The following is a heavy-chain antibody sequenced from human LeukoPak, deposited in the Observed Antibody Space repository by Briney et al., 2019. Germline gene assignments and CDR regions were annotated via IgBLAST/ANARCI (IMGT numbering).Heavy chain of an antibody. J-gene: IGHJ3*02. CDR2: IKQGGSEK. Sequence: PGGSLRLSCAASGFTFSFYWMTWVRQAPGKGLEGVANIKQGGSEKYYVDSVKGRFTISREKDKNSLYLQMNSLRAEDTALYYCASRGPADAFDIWGRGTMVTVSS. CDR1: GFTFSFYW. V-gene: IGHV3-7*03. CDR3: ASRGPADAFDI.